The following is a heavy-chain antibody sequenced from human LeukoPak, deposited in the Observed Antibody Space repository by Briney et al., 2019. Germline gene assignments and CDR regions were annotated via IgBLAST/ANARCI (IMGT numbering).Heavy chain of an antibody. D-gene: IGHD2-2*02. V-gene: IGHV3-33*06. J-gene: IGHJ3*02. Sequence: GRSLRLSCAASGFTFSSYGMHWVRQAPGKGLEWVAAIWYDGSNKYYADSVKGRFTISRDNSKNTLYLQMNSLRAEDTAVYYCAKGEYCSSTSCYIGAFDIWGQGTMVTVSS. CDR1: GFTFSSYG. CDR2: IWYDGSNK. CDR3: AKGEYCSSTSCYIGAFDI.